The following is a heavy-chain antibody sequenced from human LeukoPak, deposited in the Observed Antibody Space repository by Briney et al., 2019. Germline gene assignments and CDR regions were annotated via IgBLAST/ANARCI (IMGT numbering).Heavy chain of an antibody. Sequence: SVKVSCKASGGTFSSYAISWVRQAPGQGLEWMGGIIPIFGTANYAQKLQGRVTMTTDTSTSTAYMELRSLRSDDTAVYYCARFRERITIFGVALGYTFDYWGQGTLVTVSS. D-gene: IGHD3-3*01. V-gene: IGHV1-69*05. CDR1: GGTFSSYA. CDR2: IIPIFGTA. J-gene: IGHJ4*02. CDR3: ARFRERITIFGVALGYTFDY.